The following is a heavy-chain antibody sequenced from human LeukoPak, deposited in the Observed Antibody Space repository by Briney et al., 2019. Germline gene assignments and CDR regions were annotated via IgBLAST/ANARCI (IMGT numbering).Heavy chain of an antibody. CDR3: AKDRSLLVATCQDY. J-gene: IGHJ4*01. CDR2: ISWDGGST. D-gene: IGHD5-12*01. V-gene: IGHV3-43*01. Sequence: TGGSLRLSCAPSGFTFDVYTIHCVRHAPGKSLEWVSLISWDGGSTYYAESVEGRLTISRDNSKNSLYLQMNSLRTEDTALYYCAKDRSLLVATCQDYWGHGTLVTVSS. CDR1: GFTFDVYT.